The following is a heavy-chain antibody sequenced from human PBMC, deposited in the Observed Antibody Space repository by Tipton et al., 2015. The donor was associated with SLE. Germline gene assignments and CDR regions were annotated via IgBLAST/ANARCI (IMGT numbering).Heavy chain of an antibody. CDR3: ARGLLWDYGSGTDGAFDI. Sequence: SLRLSCAASGFTFSSYEMNWVRQAPGKGLEWVSYISSSGSTIYYADAVKGRFTISRDNAKNSLYLQMNSLRAEDTAVYYCARGLLWDYGSGTDGAFDIWGQGTMVTVSS. V-gene: IGHV3-48*03. CDR2: ISSSGSTI. J-gene: IGHJ3*02. CDR1: GFTFSSYE. D-gene: IGHD3-10*01.